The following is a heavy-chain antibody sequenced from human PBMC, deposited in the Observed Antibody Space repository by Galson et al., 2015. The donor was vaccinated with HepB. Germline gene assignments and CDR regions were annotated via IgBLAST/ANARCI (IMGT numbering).Heavy chain of an antibody. CDR2: ISXXGSDK. Sequence: SLRLSXXXSGFXFXXFXMXXXXQAXXXGXEXXXLISXXGSDKXXXXSVKGRFTISRDNSQNTMYLQMNSLRAEDTAVYYCAKDSGANNHSSYXFXLWGQG. CDR1: GFXFXXFX. D-gene: IGHD4/OR15-4a*01. J-gene: IGHJ5*02. V-gene: IGHV3-30*18. CDR3: AKDSGANNHSSYXFXL.